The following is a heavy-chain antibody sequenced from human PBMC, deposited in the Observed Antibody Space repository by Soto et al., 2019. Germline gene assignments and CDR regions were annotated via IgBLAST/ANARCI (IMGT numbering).Heavy chain of an antibody. CDR1: GGSISSGGYS. CDR2: IYHSGST. V-gene: IGHV4-30-2*01. Sequence: QLPLQESGSGLVKPSQTLSLTCAVSGGSISSGGYSWSWIRQPPGKGLEWIGYIYHSGSTYYNPSHKRRVTISVARSKNQFSLKLSSVTAADTAVYYCARVPDRWGQGTLVTVSS. CDR3: ARVPDR. D-gene: IGHD2-2*01. J-gene: IGHJ5*02.